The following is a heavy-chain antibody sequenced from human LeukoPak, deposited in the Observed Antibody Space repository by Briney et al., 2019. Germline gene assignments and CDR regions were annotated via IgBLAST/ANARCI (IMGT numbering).Heavy chain of an antibody. CDR1: GGSISSSSYY. CDR3: ASEVITMVRGVITPFDY. D-gene: IGHD3-10*01. CDR2: IYYSGST. Sequence: KASETLSLTCTVSGGSISSSSYYWGCIRQPPGKGLEWIGSIYYSGSTYYNPSLKSRVTISVDTSKNQFSLKLSSVTAADTAVYYCASEVITMVRGVITPFDYWGQGTLVTVSS. J-gene: IGHJ4*02. V-gene: IGHV4-39*01.